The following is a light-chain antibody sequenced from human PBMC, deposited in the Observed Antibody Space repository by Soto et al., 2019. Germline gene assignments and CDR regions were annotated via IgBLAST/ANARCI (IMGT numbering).Light chain of an antibody. V-gene: IGKV1-39*01. Sequence: IQMTQSPSSLSASVGDRVTITCRASQVISNYLNWYQQKPGKAPNLLIYGATSLQSGVTSRFSGSGSGTDFTLTISSVQPEDFATYYCQQSYSTLLYTFGQGTELEIK. J-gene: IGKJ2*01. CDR2: GAT. CDR3: QQSYSTLLYT. CDR1: QVISNY.